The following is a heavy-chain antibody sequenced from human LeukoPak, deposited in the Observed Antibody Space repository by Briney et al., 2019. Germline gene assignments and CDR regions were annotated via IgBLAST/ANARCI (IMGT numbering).Heavy chain of an antibody. CDR2: ISYDGSNK. CDR1: GFTFSSYG. J-gene: IGHJ3*01. Sequence: PGGSLRLSCAASGFTFSSYGMHWVRQAPGKGLEWVAVISYDGSNKYYADSVKGRFTISRDNSKNTLYLQMNSLRAEDTAVYYCARGGYYGDAFDVWGQGTMVTVSS. V-gene: IGHV3-30*03. D-gene: IGHD2/OR15-2a*01. CDR3: ARGGYYGDAFDV.